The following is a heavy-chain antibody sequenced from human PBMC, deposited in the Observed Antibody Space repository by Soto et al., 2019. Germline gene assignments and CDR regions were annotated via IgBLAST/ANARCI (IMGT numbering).Heavy chain of an antibody. CDR2: IYYSGST. CDR3: ARDKNFWSDYVRVFDNYAMDV. D-gene: IGHD3-3*01. V-gene: IGHV4-39*02. J-gene: IGHJ6*02. Sequence: PSETLSLTCTVSGGSISSSSYYWGWIRQPPGKGLEWIGSIYYSGSTYYNPSLKSRFTISRDNSKNTLFLQMDGLRPEDTAVYYCARDKNFWSDYVRVFDNYAMDVWGQGTTVTVSS. CDR1: GGSISSSSYY.